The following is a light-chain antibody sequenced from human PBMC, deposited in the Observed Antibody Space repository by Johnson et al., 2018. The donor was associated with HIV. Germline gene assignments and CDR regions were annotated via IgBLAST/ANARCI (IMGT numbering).Light chain of an antibody. CDR1: SSNIGNNY. J-gene: IGLJ1*01. CDR2: DNN. V-gene: IGLV1-51*01. CDR3: GTWDSSLSPGV. Sequence: QSALTQPPSVSAAPGQKVTISCSGSSSNIGNNYVSWYQQLPGTAPKLLIYDNNKRPSGIPDRFSGSKSGTSATLGITGLQTGDEADYYCGTWDSSLSPGVFGTGTKVTVL.